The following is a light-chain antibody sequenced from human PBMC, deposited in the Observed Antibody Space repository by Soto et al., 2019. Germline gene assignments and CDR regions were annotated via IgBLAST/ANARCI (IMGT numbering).Light chain of an antibody. Sequence: EIVLTQSPGTLSLSLGERATLSCRASQSVSSSYLAWYQQKPGQAPRLLIHDASSRATGIPDRFSGSGSGTDFTLTISRLEPEDFAVYYCQQFGNSPQTFGQGTKVEIK. CDR1: QSVSSSY. V-gene: IGKV3-20*01. J-gene: IGKJ1*01. CDR3: QQFGNSPQT. CDR2: DAS.